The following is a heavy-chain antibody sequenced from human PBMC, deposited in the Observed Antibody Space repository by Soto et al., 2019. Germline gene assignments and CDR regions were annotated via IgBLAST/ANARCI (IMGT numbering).Heavy chain of an antibody. D-gene: IGHD3-16*01. CDR3: ARGPRGDKVDY. Sequence: QVQLQEPGPRLVEPSHTLSLTCTVSGASISNGYYSWSWIRQSPGTGLEWIGHIHSGGTTYSNPSLNRRPTRAVDMSKNQFSPKLSSPTAADTAVYYCARGPRGDKVDYWGQGTLVTVSS. CDR1: GASISNGYYS. CDR2: IHSGGTT. J-gene: IGHJ4*02. V-gene: IGHV4-30-4*01.